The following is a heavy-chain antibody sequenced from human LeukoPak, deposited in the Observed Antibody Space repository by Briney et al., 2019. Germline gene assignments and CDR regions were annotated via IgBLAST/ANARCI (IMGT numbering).Heavy chain of an antibody. CDR1: GDSISSSTYY. Sequence: SGTLSLTCAVSGDSISSSTYYWGWIRQPPGKGLEWIGSIYYTGSTYYNPSLQSRVTISVDTSKNQFSLKLSSVTAADTAVYYCARGSGWYVEWWFDPWGQGTLVTVSS. D-gene: IGHD6-19*01. CDR3: ARGSGWYVEWWFDP. CDR2: IYYTGST. J-gene: IGHJ5*02. V-gene: IGHV4-39*07.